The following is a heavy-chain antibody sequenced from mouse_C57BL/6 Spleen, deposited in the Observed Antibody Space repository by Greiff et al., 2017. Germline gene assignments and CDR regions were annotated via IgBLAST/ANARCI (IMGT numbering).Heavy chain of an antibody. Sequence: QVQLKESGPGLVAPSQSLSITCTVSGFSLTSYAISWVRQPPGKGLEWLGVIWTGGGTNYNSALKSRLSISKDNSKSQVFLKMNSLQTDDTARYYCARNWLYYYGSSYVEAMDYWGQGTSVTVSS. J-gene: IGHJ4*01. D-gene: IGHD1-1*01. CDR1: GFSLTSYA. CDR3: ARNWLYYYGSSYVEAMDY. CDR2: IWTGGGT. V-gene: IGHV2-9-1*01.